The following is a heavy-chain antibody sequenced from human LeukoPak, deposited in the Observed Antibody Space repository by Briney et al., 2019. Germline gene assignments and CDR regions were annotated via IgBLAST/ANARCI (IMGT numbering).Heavy chain of an antibody. D-gene: IGHD1-7*01. V-gene: IGHV1-8*01. CDR1: GYTFTSYD. J-gene: IGHJ5*02. Sequence: ASVKVSCKASGYTFTSYDINWVRQAPGQGLEWMGWMNPNSGNTGYAQKFQGRVTMTRNTSISTAYMELSSLRSEDTAVYYCASTDSITGTTSSWFDPWGQGTLVTVSS. CDR3: ASTDSITGTTSSWFDP. CDR2: MNPNSGNT.